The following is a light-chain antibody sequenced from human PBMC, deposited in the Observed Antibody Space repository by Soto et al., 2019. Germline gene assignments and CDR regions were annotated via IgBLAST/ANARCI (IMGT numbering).Light chain of an antibody. CDR3: FSFTTTSTHV. J-gene: IGLJ1*01. Sequence: QSALTQPRSVSGSPGQSLTMSCTGTSSDVGGYSYVSWYQHHPGKAPKFIIYDVDKRPSGVPDRFSGSKSGNTASLTISRLQAEDEAEYFCFSFTTTSTHVFGTGTKLTVL. CDR2: DVD. CDR1: SSDVGGYSY. V-gene: IGLV2-11*01.